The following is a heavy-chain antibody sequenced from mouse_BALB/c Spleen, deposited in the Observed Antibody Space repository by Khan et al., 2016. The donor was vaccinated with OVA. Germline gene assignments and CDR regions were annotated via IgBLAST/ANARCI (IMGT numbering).Heavy chain of an antibody. CDR1: GFTFSTYG. D-gene: IGHD1-1*01. J-gene: IGHJ3*01. CDR3: TRLAYYYDSEGFAY. Sequence: DVQLVESGGDIVKPGGSLKLSCAASGFTFSTYGMSWVRQTPDKRLEWVATVSTGGHYTYYTDTVKGRFPISRDNAKNTLYLQMSSLRSEDTAMFYCTRLAYYYDSEGFAYWGQGTLVTVSA. V-gene: IGHV5-6*01. CDR2: VSTGGHYT.